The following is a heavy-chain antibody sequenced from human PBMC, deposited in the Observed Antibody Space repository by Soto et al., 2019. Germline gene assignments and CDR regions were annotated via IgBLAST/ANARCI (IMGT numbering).Heavy chain of an antibody. V-gene: IGHV4-59*01. J-gene: IGHJ4*02. D-gene: IGHD3-22*01. Sequence: SLTCTVTGGSISTFHWNWIRQPPGKGLEWIGYIYYSGSTNYNPSLKSRVTISVDTSKNQFSLKLNSVTAADTAVYYCARVNYYDTSGYPFDYWGQGMMVTVSS. CDR2: IYYSGST. CDR1: GGSISTFH. CDR3: ARVNYYDTSGYPFDY.